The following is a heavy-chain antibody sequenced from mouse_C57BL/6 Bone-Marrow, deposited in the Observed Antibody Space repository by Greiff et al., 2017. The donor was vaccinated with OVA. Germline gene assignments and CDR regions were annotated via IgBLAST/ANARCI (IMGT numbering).Heavy chain of an antibody. CDR1: GYTFTDYY. CDR3: AREPYYGSSSFDY. V-gene: IGHV1-19*01. D-gene: IGHD1-1*01. CDR2: INPYNGGT. J-gene: IGHJ2*01. Sequence: VQLQQSGPVLVKPGASVKMSCKASGYTFTDYYMNWVKQSHGKSLEWIGVINPYNGGTSYNQKFKGKATLTVDKSSSTAYMELNSLTSEDSAVYYCAREPYYGSSSFDYWGQGTTLTVSS.